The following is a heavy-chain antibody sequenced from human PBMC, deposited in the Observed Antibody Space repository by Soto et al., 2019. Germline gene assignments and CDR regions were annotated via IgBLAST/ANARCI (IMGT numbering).Heavy chain of an antibody. V-gene: IGHV3-23*01. CDR3: AFFFQAGDGIRVVRTVSAFLLTRSSDL. D-gene: IGHD3-10*02. CDR2: ISGSGGST. Sequence: PGKGLEWVSAISGSGGSTYYADSVKGRFTISRDNAKNTVYLQMIRLRAEDTAVYYGAFFFQAGDGIRVVRTVSAFLLTRSSDL. J-gene: IGHJ2*01.